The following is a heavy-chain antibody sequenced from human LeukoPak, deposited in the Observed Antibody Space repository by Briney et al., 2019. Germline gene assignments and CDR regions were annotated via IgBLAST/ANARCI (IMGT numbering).Heavy chain of an antibody. J-gene: IGHJ4*02. CDR1: GFTVSSNY. D-gene: IGHD3-10*01. CDR2: IYSGGTA. Sequence: GGSLRLSCAASGFTVSSNYMTWVRQAPGKGLEWVSVIYSGGTASYADSVKGRFTISRDDSKNTLYLQMNSLRDEDTAVYYCTRWLSHWGQGTLVTVSS. CDR3: TRWLSH. V-gene: IGHV3-66*01.